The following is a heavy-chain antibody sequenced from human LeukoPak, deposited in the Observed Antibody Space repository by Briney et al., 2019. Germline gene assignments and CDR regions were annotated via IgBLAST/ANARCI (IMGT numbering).Heavy chain of an antibody. D-gene: IGHD4-11*01. CDR2: ISAYNGNT. CDR3: ASGRPVTTQYYYYYYMDV. Sequence: GASVKVSCKASGYTFTSYGISWVRQAPGQGLGWMGWISAYNGNTNYAQKLQGRVTMTTDTSTSTAYMELRSLRSDDTAVYYCASGRPVTTQYYYYYYMDVWGKGTTVTVSS. J-gene: IGHJ6*03. CDR1: GYTFTSYG. V-gene: IGHV1-18*01.